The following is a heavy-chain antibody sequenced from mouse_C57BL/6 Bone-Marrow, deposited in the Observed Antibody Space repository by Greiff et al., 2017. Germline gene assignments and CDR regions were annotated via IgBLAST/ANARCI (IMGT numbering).Heavy chain of an antibody. CDR3: TPYYSLDY. CDR2: IDPENGDT. CDR1: GFNIKDDY. D-gene: IGHD2-12*01. J-gene: IGHJ2*01. Sequence: VQLQQSGAELVRPGALVKLSCTASGFNIKDDYMHWVKQRPEQGLEWIGWIDPENGDTEYASKFQGKATITADTSSNTAYLQLSSLTSEDTAVYYCTPYYSLDYWGQGTTLTVSS. V-gene: IGHV14-4*01.